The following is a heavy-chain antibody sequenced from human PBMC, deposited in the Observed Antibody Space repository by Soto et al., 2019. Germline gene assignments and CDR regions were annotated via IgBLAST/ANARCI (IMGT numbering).Heavy chain of an antibody. CDR2: IIGGGDT. D-gene: IGHD2-21*01. CDR3: AEDRQAVGCLTIRS. J-gene: IGHJ5*01. CDR1: EFTFSTYT. V-gene: IGHV3-23*01. Sequence: GGSLRLSCAASEFTFSTYTINWVRRGPGQGLEWVSAIIGGGDTYYADSVKGRFTISRDDSKNMLYLQMNSLRAEDTAIYYCAEDRQAVGCLTIRSWG.